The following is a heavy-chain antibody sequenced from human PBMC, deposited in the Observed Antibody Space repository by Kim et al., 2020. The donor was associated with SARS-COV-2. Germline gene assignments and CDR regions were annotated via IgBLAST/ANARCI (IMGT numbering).Heavy chain of an antibody. D-gene: IGHD5-18*01. CDR2: INPSGGST. V-gene: IGHV1-46*01. CDR3: ARGGYSYGSSVRDYFDY. J-gene: IGHJ4*02. CDR1: GYTFTSYY. Sequence: ASVKVSCKASGYTFTSYYMHWVRQAPGQGLEWMGIINPSGGSTSYAQKFQGRVTMTRDTSTSTVYMELSSLRSEDTAVYYCARGGYSYGSSVRDYFDYWGQGTLVTVSS.